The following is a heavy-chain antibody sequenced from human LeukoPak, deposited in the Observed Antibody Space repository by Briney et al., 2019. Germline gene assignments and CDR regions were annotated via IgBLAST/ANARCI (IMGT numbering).Heavy chain of an antibody. Sequence: SVKVSCKASGYTFTSYGISWVRQAPGQGLEWMRGIIPIFGTANYAQKFQGRVTITADESTSTAYMELRSLRSDDTAVYYCAREEGYLAAAIDYWGQGTLVTVSS. D-gene: IGHD6-13*01. CDR3: AREEGYLAAAIDY. V-gene: IGHV1-69*13. J-gene: IGHJ4*02. CDR2: IIPIFGTA. CDR1: GYTFTSYG.